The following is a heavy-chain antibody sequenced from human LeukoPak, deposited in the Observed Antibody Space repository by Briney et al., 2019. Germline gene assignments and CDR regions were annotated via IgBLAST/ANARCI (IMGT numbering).Heavy chain of an antibody. D-gene: IGHD2-15*01. CDR1: HGSISNSY. CDR2: IHGNGNT. Sequence: SETLSLTCTVSHGSISNSYWSWIRQPPGKGLEWLGYIHGNGNTNYNPSLKSRVTMSVDTSKIQFSLRLNSVTASDSAVYYFARHLTDSSVGIEYWGQGTLVTVSS. V-gene: IGHV4-59*08. CDR3: ARHLTDSSVGIEY. J-gene: IGHJ4*02.